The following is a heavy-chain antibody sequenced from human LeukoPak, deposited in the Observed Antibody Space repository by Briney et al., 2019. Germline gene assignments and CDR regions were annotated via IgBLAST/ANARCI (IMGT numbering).Heavy chain of an antibody. Sequence: PSETLSLTCAVYGGSFSGYYWSWIRQPPGKGLEWIGEINHSGSTNYNPSLKSRVTISVDTSKNQFSLKLSSVTAADTAVYYCARRTYYYGSGSPRNWFDPWGQGTLVTVSS. CDR2: INHSGST. CDR3: ARRTYYYGSGSPRNWFDP. J-gene: IGHJ5*02. V-gene: IGHV4-34*01. CDR1: GGSFSGYY. D-gene: IGHD3-10*01.